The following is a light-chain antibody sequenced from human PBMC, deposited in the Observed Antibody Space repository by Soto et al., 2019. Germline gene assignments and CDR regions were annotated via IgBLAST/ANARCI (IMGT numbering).Light chain of an antibody. V-gene: IGKV2-30*01. CDR1: QSLVYSDGNTY. J-gene: IGKJ5*01. CDR2: KVS. CDR3: MLVTHWPPIT. Sequence: DVVMTQSPLSLPVTLGQPASISCRSSQSLVYSDGNTYLNWCQQRPGQSPRRLIYKVSNRDSGVPDRFSGSGSGTDFTLKISRVEAEDVGVYYCMLVTHWPPITFGQGTRLEIK.